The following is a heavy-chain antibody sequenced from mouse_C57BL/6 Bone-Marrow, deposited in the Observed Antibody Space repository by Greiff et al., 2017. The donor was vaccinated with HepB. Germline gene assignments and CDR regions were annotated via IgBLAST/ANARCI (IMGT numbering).Heavy chain of an antibody. J-gene: IGHJ4*01. Sequence: VQLQQSGAELVRPGASVKLSCTASGFNIKDDYMHWVKQRPEQGLEWIGWIDPENGDTEYASKFQGKATITADTSSNTSYLQLSSLTSEDTAVYYCTSGGFVDYWGQGTSVTVSS. CDR1: GFNIKDDY. D-gene: IGHD3-1*01. CDR2: IDPENGDT. V-gene: IGHV14-4*01. CDR3: TSGGFVDY.